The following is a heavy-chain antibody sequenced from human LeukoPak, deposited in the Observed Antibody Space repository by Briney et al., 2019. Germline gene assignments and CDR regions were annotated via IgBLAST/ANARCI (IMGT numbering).Heavy chain of an antibody. J-gene: IGHJ4*02. Sequence: PGGSLRLSCAASGFTFSSYGMHWVRQAPGKGLEWVAFIRYDGSNKYYADSVKGRFTISRDNSKNTLYLQMNSLRAEDTAVYYCAKERSKFDYDSSGYPHWWGQGTLVTVSS. V-gene: IGHV3-30*02. D-gene: IGHD3-22*01. CDR3: AKERSKFDYDSSGYPHW. CDR2: IRYDGSNK. CDR1: GFTFSSYG.